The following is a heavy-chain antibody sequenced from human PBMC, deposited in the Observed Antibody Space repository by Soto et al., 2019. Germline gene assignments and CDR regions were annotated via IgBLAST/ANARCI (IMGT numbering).Heavy chain of an antibody. Sequence: TVSLTCTVSGGSISSVCYYCSWIRHHPGKGLELIGYIYYSGSNYYNPYLKIRVTISVDKYQNQFSMKLSSVTAADTAVYYCESGGYRLLYWLDPLGPGTLVKVSS. J-gene: IGHJ5*02. D-gene: IGHD2-2*01. CDR2: IYYSGSN. CDR1: GGSISSVCYY. V-gene: IGHV4-31*03. CDR3: ESGGYRLLYWLDP.